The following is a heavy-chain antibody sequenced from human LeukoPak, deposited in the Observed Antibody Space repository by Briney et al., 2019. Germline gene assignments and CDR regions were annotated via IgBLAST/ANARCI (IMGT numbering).Heavy chain of an antibody. CDR1: GFTFNSYA. V-gene: IGHV3-23*01. Sequence: GGSLRLSCAASGFTFNSYAMSWARQAPGKGLEWVSAITSGGSTYYADSVKGRFTISRDNSKNTLYLQMNSLRAEDTAVYYCARGEYYDFWSGYSPFDPWGQGTLVTVSS. CDR2: ITSGGST. D-gene: IGHD3-3*01. J-gene: IGHJ5*02. CDR3: ARGEYYDFWSGYSPFDP.